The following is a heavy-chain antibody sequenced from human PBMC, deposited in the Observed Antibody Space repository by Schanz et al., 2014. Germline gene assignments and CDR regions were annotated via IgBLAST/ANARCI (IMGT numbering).Heavy chain of an antibody. D-gene: IGHD2-15*01. CDR2: LSGSGGST. J-gene: IGHJ6*02. Sequence: VQLVESGGGLVKPGGSLRLSCAASGFTFSSYAMSWVRQAPGKGLEWVSALSGSGGSTYYADSVKGRFTISRDNSENTLYLQMNSLSADDTAVFYCAKGMGYCSGGTCYDYYYYGLDVWGQGTLVTVSS. V-gene: IGHV3-23*04. CDR3: AKGMGYCSGGTCYDYYYYGLDV. CDR1: GFTFSSYA.